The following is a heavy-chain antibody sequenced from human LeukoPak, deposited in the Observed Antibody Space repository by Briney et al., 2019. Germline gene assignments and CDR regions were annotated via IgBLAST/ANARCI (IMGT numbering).Heavy chain of an antibody. CDR1: GFTFSSYS. D-gene: IGHD5-24*01. Sequence: GGSLRLSCAASGFTFSSYSMNWVRQAPGKGLEWVSYISSSSSTIYYADPVKGRFTISRDNAKNSLYLQMNSLRAEDTAVYYCARAGRGGDGYKAFDYWGQGTLVTVSS. CDR3: ARAGRGGDGYKAFDY. CDR2: ISSSSSTI. J-gene: IGHJ4*02. V-gene: IGHV3-48*01.